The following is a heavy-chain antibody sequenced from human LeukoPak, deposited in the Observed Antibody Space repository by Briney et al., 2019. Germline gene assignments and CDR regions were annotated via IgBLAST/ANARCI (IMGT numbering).Heavy chain of an antibody. V-gene: IGHV1-8*02. CDR1: GYTFTAYD. CDR2: MNPSSGRT. D-gene: IGHD3-3*01. Sequence: ASVKVSCKPYGYTFTAYDINWLRQAAGQGLEWMGWMNPSSGRTSYSQQFQGRVTMTGDTSTRTAYMELSGLKSEDTAVYYCARGLGVAFHYSYFYLDFCGKGKPVTVS. CDR3: ARGLGVAFHYSYFYLDF. J-gene: IGHJ6*03.